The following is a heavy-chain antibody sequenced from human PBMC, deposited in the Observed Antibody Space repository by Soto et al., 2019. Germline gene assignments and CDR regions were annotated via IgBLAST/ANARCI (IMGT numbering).Heavy chain of an antibody. J-gene: IGHJ5*02. CDR2: INTNTGNP. CDR3: ARDTGYLGYDFWSGYFNWFDP. V-gene: IGHV7-4-1*01. Sequence: ALVKVSFKASGYTFTSYAMNWVRQAPGQGLEWMGWINTNTGNPTYAQGFTGRFVFSLDTSVSTAYLQICSLKAEDTAVYYCARDTGYLGYDFWSGYFNWFDPWGQGTLVTVS. CDR1: GYTFTSYA. D-gene: IGHD3-3*01.